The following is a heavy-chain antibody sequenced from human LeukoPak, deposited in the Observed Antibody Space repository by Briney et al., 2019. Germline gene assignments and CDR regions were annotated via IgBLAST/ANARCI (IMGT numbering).Heavy chain of an antibody. J-gene: IGHJ5*02. V-gene: IGHV3-23*01. Sequence: PGGSLRLSRAASGFAFSSYGMTWVRQAPGKGLEWVSVISGSGGSTYYADSVQGRFTISRDNSKNTLYLQMNSLRAEDTAVYYCAKGGCSTTTCLNWFDPWGQGTLVTVSS. D-gene: IGHD2-2*01. CDR3: AKGGCSTTTCLNWFDP. CDR2: ISGSGGST. CDR1: GFAFSSYG.